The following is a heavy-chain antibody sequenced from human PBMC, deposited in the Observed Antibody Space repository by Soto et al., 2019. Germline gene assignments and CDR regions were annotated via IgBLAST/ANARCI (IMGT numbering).Heavy chain of an antibody. V-gene: IGHV4-30-4*01. CDR1: GDSIRSGNHY. CDR3: ARVDILTVYGCMGV. J-gene: IGHJ6*02. CDR2: IYYSGST. D-gene: IGHD3-9*01. Sequence: SETLSLTCTVSGDSIRSGNHYWSWIRQPPGKGLEWIGYIYYSGSTYYSPSLKSRVTISVDTSKNQFSLKLNSVTAADTAVYYCARVDILTVYGCMGVWGQGTTVTVSS.